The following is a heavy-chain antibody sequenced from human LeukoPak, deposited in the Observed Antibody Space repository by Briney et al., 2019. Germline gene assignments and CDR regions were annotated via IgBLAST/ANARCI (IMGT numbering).Heavy chain of an antibody. CDR3: ARAGPAYYYDSSGYDY. CDR1: GGSFSGYY. Sequence: SETLSPTCAVYGGSFSGYYWSWIRQPPGKGLEWIGEINHSGSTNYNPSLKSRVTISVDTSKNQFSLKLSSVTAADTAVYYCARAGPAYYYDSSGYDYWGQGTLVTVSS. J-gene: IGHJ4*02. D-gene: IGHD3-22*01. V-gene: IGHV4-34*01. CDR2: INHSGST.